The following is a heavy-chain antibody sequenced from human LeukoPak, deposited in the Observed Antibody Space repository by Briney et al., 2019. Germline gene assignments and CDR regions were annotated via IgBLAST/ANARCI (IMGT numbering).Heavy chain of an antibody. V-gene: IGHV3-9*01. CDR3: AKDRAAVEDYYYYGMDV. D-gene: IGHD6-19*01. CDR1: GFTFDDYA. Sequence: PGRSLRLSCAASGFTFDDYAMHWVRQAPGKGLEWVSGISWNSGGIGYADSVKGRFTISRDNAKNSLYLQMNSLRAEDTALYYCAKDRAAVEDYYYYGMDVWGQGTTVTVSS. CDR2: ISWNSGGI. J-gene: IGHJ6*02.